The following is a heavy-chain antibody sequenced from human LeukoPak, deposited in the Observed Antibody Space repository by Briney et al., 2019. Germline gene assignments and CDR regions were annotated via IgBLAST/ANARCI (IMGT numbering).Heavy chain of an antibody. J-gene: IGHJ4*02. CDR1: VYTFTGYY. D-gene: IGHD6-13*01. CDR3: ALRSRWYPNQNDY. V-gene: IGHV1-2*02. Sequence: AAVKVSCKASVYTFTGYYMHWVRQPPGQGLEWMGWINPNSGGTNYAQKFQGRVTMTRDTSISTAYMELSSLRSDDTAVYYCALRSRWYPNQNDYWGQGTLVTVSS. CDR2: INPNSGGT.